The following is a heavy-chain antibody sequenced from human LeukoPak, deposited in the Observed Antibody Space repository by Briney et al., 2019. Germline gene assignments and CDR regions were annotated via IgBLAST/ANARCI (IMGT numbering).Heavy chain of an antibody. Sequence: PGGSLRLSCAVSGFTLRDYYMTWIRQAPGKGLEWISYLSGSGSTIYYADSVKGRFTISRDNAQNSVYLQMSSLRAEDTAVYYCARVRGSDLTNNAFDTWGQGTMVTVSS. CDR2: LSGSGSTI. J-gene: IGHJ3*02. CDR3: ARVRGSDLTNNAFDT. D-gene: IGHD3-16*02. V-gene: IGHV3-11*04. CDR1: GFTLRDYY.